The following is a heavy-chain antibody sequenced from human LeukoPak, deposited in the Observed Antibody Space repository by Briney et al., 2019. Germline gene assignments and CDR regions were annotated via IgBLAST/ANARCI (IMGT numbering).Heavy chain of an antibody. D-gene: IGHD6-19*01. Sequence: ETLSLTCAVYGGSFSGYYWSWIRQPPGKGLEWIGEINHSGSTNYNPSLKSRVTISVDTSKNQFSLKLSSVTAADTAVYYCARAVAGTSYWGQGTLVTVSS. V-gene: IGHV4-34*01. J-gene: IGHJ4*02. CDR1: GGSFSGYY. CDR2: INHSGST. CDR3: ARAVAGTSY.